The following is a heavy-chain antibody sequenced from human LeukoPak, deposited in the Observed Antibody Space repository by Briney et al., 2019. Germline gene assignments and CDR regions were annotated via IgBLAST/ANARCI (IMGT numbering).Heavy chain of an antibody. V-gene: IGHV1-69*04. J-gene: IGHJ5*02. CDR3: ADYYGSLGWFDP. CDR2: IIPILGIA. D-gene: IGHD3-10*01. Sequence: SVKVSCKASGGTFSSYAISWVRQAPGQGLEWMGRIIPILGIANYAQKFQGRVTITADKSTSTAYMELSSLRSEDTAVYYCADYYGSLGWFDPWGQGTLVTASS. CDR1: GGTFSSYA.